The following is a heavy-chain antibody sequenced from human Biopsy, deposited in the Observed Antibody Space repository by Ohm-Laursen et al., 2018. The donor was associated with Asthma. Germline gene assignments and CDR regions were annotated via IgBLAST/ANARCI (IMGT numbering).Heavy chain of an antibody. CDR2: ISKDASTQ. J-gene: IGHJ3*02. D-gene: IGHD1-1*01. CDR1: GFSFSNFA. CDR3: VRGGTDDAFDI. V-gene: IGHV3-30*01. Sequence: SLTLSCAAFGFSFSNFAIHWVRQAPGKGLEWVGVISKDASTQDYADSVQGRFTMARANSKNTLDLQMISLREEDTAVYYCVRGGTDDAFDIWGQGTVVSVSS.